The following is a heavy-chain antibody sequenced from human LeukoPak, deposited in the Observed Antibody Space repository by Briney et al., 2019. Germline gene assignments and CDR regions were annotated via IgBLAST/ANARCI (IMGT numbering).Heavy chain of an antibody. V-gene: IGHV3-15*01. D-gene: IGHD3-10*01. CDR1: GFTFSSVW. CDR2: IKSEADGGTT. J-gene: IGHJ4*02. CDR3: TTSLWFGELLHDY. Sequence: GGSLRLSCAASGFTFSSVWMTWVRQAPGKGLEWVGRIKSEADGGTTDYAAPVRGRFTISRDDSKNMLYLQMNSLKTEDTALYYCTTSLWFGELLHDYWGQGTLVTVSS.